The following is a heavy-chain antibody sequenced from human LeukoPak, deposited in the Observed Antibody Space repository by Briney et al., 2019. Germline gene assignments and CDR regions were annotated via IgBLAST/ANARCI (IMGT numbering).Heavy chain of an antibody. V-gene: IGHV4-39*07. J-gene: IGHJ3*02. D-gene: IGHD5-12*01. CDR1: GGSISSSSHY. CDR3: ALRFLDAFDI. Sequence: PSETLSLTCTVSGGSISSSSHYWGWLRQPPGKGLEWIGNIYYSGSTNYNPSLKSRVTISVDTSKNQFSLKLSSVTAADTAVYYCALRFLDAFDIWGQGTMVTVSS. CDR2: IYYSGST.